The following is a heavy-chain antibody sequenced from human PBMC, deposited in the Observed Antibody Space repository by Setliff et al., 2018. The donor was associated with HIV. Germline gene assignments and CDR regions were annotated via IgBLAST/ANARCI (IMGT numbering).Heavy chain of an antibody. CDR3: ARPVGGTGFDP. CDR2: INAGSGNT. Sequence: ASMKVSCKASGYTFSTYAIHWVRQAPGQRLEWMGWINAGSGNTKYSQRFQGRVTITRDTSASTAYLELSSLRSEDTAVYYCARPVGGTGFDPWGQGTLVTVSS. D-gene: IGHD1-26*01. J-gene: IGHJ5*02. V-gene: IGHV1-3*01. CDR1: GYTFSTYA.